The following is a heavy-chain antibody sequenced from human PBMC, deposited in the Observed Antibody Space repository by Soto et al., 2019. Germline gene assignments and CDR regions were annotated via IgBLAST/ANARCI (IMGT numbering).Heavy chain of an antibody. V-gene: IGHV3-30-3*01. CDR1: GFTFSSYA. D-gene: IGHD3-22*01. CDR3: AKDHNDSRGYWGN. J-gene: IGHJ4*02. Sequence: PGGSLRLSCAASGFTFSSYAMHWVRQAPGKGLEWVAVISYDGSNKYYADSVKGRFTISRDNSKSTLYLQMNSLRAEDTAVYYCAKDHNDSRGYWGNWGQGTLVTVSS. CDR2: ISYDGSNK.